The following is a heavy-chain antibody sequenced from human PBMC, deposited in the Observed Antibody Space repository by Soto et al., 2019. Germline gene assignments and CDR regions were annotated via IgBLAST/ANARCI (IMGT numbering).Heavy chain of an antibody. CDR3: AKTMAHYYDGSGFYLDY. Sequence: GGSLRLSCAASGFTFSSYAMSWVRQAPGKGLEWVSAMSGSGDTTYYADSVKGRFSISRDNSKNTLYLQMDSLRAEDTAVYYCAKTMAHYYDGSGFYLDYWGQGNLVTVSS. CDR1: GFTFSSYA. D-gene: IGHD3-22*01. V-gene: IGHV3-23*01. CDR2: MSGSGDTT. J-gene: IGHJ4*02.